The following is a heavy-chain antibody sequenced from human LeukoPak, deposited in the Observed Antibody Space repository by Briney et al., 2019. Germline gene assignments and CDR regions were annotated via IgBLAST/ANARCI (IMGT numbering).Heavy chain of an antibody. Sequence: GASVKVSCKASGYTFTSYYMHWVRQAPGQGLEWMGIINPSGGSTSYAQKFQGRVTMTRDTSTSTVYMELSSLRSEDTAVYYCARAGIAAAGTMLVYFDYWGQGTLVTVSS. CDR2: INPSGGST. CDR1: GYTFTSYY. J-gene: IGHJ4*02. CDR3: ARAGIAAAGTMLVYFDY. V-gene: IGHV1-46*01. D-gene: IGHD6-13*01.